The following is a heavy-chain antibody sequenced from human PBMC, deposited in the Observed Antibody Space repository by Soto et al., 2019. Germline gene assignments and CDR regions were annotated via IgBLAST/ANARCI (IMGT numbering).Heavy chain of an antibody. Sequence: PGESLKISCKASGYNFTNYWIGWVRQMPGKGLEWMGIIYPGDSDTRYSPSFQGQVTISADKSISTAYLQWSSLKASDTATYYCARHRRGYSSAPLDYWGPGTLVTVSS. V-gene: IGHV5-51*01. J-gene: IGHJ4*02. CDR2: IYPGDSDT. D-gene: IGHD3-22*01. CDR1: GYNFTNYW. CDR3: ARHRRGYSSAPLDY.